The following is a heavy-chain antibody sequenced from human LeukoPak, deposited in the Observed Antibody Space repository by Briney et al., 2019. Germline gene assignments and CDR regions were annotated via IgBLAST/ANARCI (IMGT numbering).Heavy chain of an antibody. CDR1: GGSISGYY. V-gene: IGHV4-59*01. CDR2: IYYSGNT. CDR3: ARVSCTTTSCPGWFDP. J-gene: IGHJ5*02. Sequence: PSETLSFTCTVSGGSISGYYWSWVRQPPGKGLEWIGYIYYSGNTNYNPSLKSRVAISVDTSKNQFSLRLSSVTAADTAVYLCARVSCTTTSCPGWFDPWGQGTLVTVSS. D-gene: IGHD2-2*01.